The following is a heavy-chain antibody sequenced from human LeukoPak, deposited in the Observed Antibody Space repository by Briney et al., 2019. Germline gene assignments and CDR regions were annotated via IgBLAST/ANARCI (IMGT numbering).Heavy chain of an antibody. CDR3: AREGEVAIDY. CDR2: ISSSSSYI. D-gene: IGHD5-12*01. CDR1: GFTFSSYS. J-gene: IGHJ4*02. V-gene: IGHV3-21*01. Sequence: GGPQTLSCAASGFTFSSYSMNWLRHAPGEGLEWVSSISSSSSYIYYAHSVKPRFTISRDNAKNTLYLQMNSLRAEDTAVYYCAREGEVAIDYWGQGTLVTVSS.